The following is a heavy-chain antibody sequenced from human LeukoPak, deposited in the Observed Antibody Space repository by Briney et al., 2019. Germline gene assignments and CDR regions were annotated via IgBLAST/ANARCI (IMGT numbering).Heavy chain of an antibody. V-gene: IGHV3-23*01. CDR1: GFTFSSYA. J-gene: IGHJ6*02. CDR3: AKDIAALPYYYYYYGMDV. Sequence: SGASLRLSCAASGFTFSSYAMSWVRQAPGKGLEWVSAISGSGGSTYYADSVKGRFTISRDNSKNTLYLQMNSLRAEDTAVYYCAKDIAALPYYYYYYGMDVWGQGTTVTASS. CDR2: ISGSGGST. D-gene: IGHD6-13*01.